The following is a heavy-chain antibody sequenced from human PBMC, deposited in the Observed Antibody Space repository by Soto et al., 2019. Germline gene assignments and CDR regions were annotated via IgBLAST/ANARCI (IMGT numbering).Heavy chain of an antibody. Sequence: EVQLVESGGGLVQPGESLRLSCAASGFTFSTYWMHWIRQAPGQGLVWVSRVSSDGSSTVYANSVKGRLTISRDDAKNTLYLPMNSLSDEDTAVYYCARGRPNYSSFDSWGHGTLVTVYS. D-gene: IGHD4-4*01. J-gene: IGHJ4*01. CDR3: ARGRPNYSSFDS. V-gene: IGHV3-74*01. CDR1: GFTFSTYW. CDR2: VSSDGSST.